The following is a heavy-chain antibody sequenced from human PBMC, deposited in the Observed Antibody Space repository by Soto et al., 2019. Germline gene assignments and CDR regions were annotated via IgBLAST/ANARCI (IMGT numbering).Heavy chain of an antibody. CDR3: ARESADDAFDI. V-gene: IGHV1-69*08. CDR1: GGTFSSYT. J-gene: IGHJ3*02. Sequence: QVQRVQSGAEVKKPGSSVKVSCKASGGTFSSYTISWVRQAPGQGLEWMGRIIPILGIANYAQKFQGRVTITADNYTSTAYMELSSLRSEDTAVYYCARESADDAFDIWGQGTMVTVSS. CDR2: IIPILGIA.